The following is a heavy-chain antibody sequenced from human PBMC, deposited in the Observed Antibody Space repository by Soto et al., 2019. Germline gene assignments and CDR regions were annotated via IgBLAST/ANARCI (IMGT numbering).Heavy chain of an antibody. J-gene: IGHJ3*01. CDR3: VKEEGTSRNVDWSSWAFDV. V-gene: IGHV3-30*18. CDR1: GFDFSNFG. Sequence: QVQLLESGGGVVQPGRSLRLSCAGSGFDFSNFGMHWVRQAPGKGLEWVAVMSHDENNRYHADSVKGRFIISRDNSKKTLYLQMNRLKTEDSAIYFCVKEEGTSRNVDWSSWAFDVGGQGTVVTVSS. D-gene: IGHD3-9*01. CDR2: MSHDENNR.